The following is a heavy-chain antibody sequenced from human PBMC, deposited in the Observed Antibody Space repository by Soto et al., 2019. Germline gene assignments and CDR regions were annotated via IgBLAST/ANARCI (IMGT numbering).Heavy chain of an antibody. CDR2: VYYSGNT. CDR3: ARKGAAASYAHYYMDV. J-gene: IGHJ6*03. CDR1: GGSISPYY. D-gene: IGHD6-13*01. Sequence: SETLSLTCTVSGGSISPYYWSWIRQPPGKGLEWIGYVYYSGNTNYNPSLESRVTISVDTSRNRFSLNLTSATAADTAVYYCARKGAAASYAHYYMDVWGRGTAVTVYS. V-gene: IGHV4-59*01.